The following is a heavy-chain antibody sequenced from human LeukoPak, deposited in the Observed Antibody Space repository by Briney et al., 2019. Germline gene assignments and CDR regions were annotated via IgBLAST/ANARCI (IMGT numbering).Heavy chain of an antibody. CDR2: IRDSGAYT. CDR3: AKDRWELPRGY. V-gene: IGHV3-23*01. J-gene: IGHJ4*02. D-gene: IGHD1-26*01. Sequence: GGSLRLSCAASGFTFTKYGMSWVRQAPGKGLEWISTIRDSGAYTYYADFVKGRFTISRDNSKNTLYLQMNSLRAEDTAVYYCAKDRWELPRGYWGQGTLVTVSS. CDR1: GFTFTKYG.